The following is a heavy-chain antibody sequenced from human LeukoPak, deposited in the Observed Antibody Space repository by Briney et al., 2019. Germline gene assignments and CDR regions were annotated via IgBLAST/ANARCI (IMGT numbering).Heavy chain of an antibody. J-gene: IGHJ6*02. CDR1: GGSLSSSNSY. CDR3: ARDLLVVGEPPNYYGMDV. V-gene: IGHV4-39*07. Sequence: PSETLSLTCTVSGGSLSSSNSYWGWVRQPPGKGLEWIGTIHYSGSTYYNPSLKSRVTISVDTSKNQFSLKLSSVTAADTAVYYCARDLLVVGEPPNYYGMDVWGQGTTVTVSS. D-gene: IGHD3-10*01. CDR2: IHYSGST.